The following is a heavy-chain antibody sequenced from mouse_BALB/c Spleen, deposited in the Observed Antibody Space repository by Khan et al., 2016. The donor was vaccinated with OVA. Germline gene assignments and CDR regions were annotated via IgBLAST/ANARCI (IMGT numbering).Heavy chain of an antibody. CDR2: IYPGSGYI. CDR3: ARAGYGGFAH. Sequence: QVQLQQSGPELVKPGASVKMSCKASGYTFTDFLISWLKQRPGQGLEWIGEIYPGSGYIYYNEKFKGKATLTSDKSSNTPYMQLSSLTSEDSAVYFCARAGYGGFAHWGQGTLVTVSA. J-gene: IGHJ3*01. CDR1: GYTFTDFL. V-gene: IGHV1-77*01. D-gene: IGHD3-2*02.